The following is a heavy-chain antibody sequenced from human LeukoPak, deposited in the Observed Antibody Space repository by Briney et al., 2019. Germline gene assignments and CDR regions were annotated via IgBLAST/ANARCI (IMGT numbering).Heavy chain of an antibody. J-gene: IGHJ4*02. V-gene: IGHV3-11*04. CDR2: ISSSGSTI. CDR3: AREARYCSSPSCSVWRGGADY. Sequence: GGTLRLSCAASGFTFSDYYMSWIRQAPGKGLEWVSYISSSGSTIYYADSVKGRFTISRDNAKNSLYLQMNSLRAEDTAVYYCAREARYCSSPSCSVWRGGADYWGQGTLVTVSS. CDR1: GFTFSDYY. D-gene: IGHD2-2*01.